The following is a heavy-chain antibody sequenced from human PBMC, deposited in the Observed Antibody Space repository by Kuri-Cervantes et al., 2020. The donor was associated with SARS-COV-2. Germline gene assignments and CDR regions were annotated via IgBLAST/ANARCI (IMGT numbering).Heavy chain of an antibody. Sequence: SLKISCAASGFTFSSYGMHWVRQAPGKGLEWVAVIWYDGSNKYYADSVKGRFTISRDNSKNTLYLQMNSLRAEDTAVYYCARRGYSYGYWGFPYYYYYMDVWGKGTTVTVSS. CDR2: IWYDGSNK. CDR3: ARRGYSYGYWGFPYYYYYMDV. J-gene: IGHJ6*03. CDR1: GFTFSSYG. D-gene: IGHD5-18*01. V-gene: IGHV3-33*01.